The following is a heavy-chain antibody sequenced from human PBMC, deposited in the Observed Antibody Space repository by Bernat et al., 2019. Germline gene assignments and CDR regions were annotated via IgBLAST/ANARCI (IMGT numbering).Heavy chain of an antibody. D-gene: IGHD3-22*01. V-gene: IGHV3-15*01. CDR1: GFTFSNAW. CDR3: TTDPPCRYYESSGSVRAFEI. J-gene: IGHJ3*02. Sequence: EVQLVESGGGLVKPGGSLRLSCAASGFTFSNAWMSWVRQAPGKGLEWVGRIKSKTDGGTTDYAAPMKGRFTISRDDSKNTLYLQMNSLKTEDTAVYYSTTDPPCRYYESSGSVRAFEIWGQGTLVTVSS. CDR2: IKSKTDGGTT.